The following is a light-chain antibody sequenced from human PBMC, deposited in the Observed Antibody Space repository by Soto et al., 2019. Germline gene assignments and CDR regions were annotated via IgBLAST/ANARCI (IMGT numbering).Light chain of an antibody. CDR1: SSDVGGYSY. J-gene: IGLJ3*02. CDR2: EVN. V-gene: IGLV2-8*01. CDR3: CSYAGRSTFEV. Sequence: QSALTQPPSASGSPGQSVAISCTGTSSDVGGYSYVSWYQQHPGKAPKLMIYEVNKRPSGVPDRFSGSKSGNTASLTVSGLQAEDEADYYCCSYAGRSTFEVFGGGTKVTVL.